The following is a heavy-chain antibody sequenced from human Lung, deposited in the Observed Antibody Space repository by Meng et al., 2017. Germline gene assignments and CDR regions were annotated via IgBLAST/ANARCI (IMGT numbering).Heavy chain of an antibody. Sequence: QGQLMQGGVRLVHASEISSLPCVVSGGSFSDYYWSWIRQPPGKGLEWIGEINHSGSTNYNPSLESRATISVDTSQNNLSLKLSSVTAADSAVYYCARGPTTMAHDFDYWGQGTLVTVSS. CDR3: ARGPTTMAHDFDY. J-gene: IGHJ4*02. CDR2: INHSGST. D-gene: IGHD4-11*01. CDR1: GGSFSDYY. V-gene: IGHV4-34*01.